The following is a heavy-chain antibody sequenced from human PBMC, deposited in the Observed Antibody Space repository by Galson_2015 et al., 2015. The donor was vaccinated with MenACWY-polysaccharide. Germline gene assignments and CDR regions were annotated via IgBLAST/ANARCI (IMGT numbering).Heavy chain of an antibody. Sequence: SLRLSCAASGFSFSANGMSWVRQAPGKGLEWVGRSRNKDKSYTTEYAASVKGRFTVSRDVSSNSLYLQMNSLKTEDTAVYYCVRGYHSFDHWGQGTLVTVS. D-gene: IGHD5-18*01. V-gene: IGHV3-72*01. CDR3: VRGYHSFDH. CDR1: GFSFSANG. J-gene: IGHJ4*02. CDR2: SRNKDKSYTT.